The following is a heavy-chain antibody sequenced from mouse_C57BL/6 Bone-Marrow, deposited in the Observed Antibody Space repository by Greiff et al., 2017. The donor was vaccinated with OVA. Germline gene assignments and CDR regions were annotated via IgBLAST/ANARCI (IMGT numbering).Heavy chain of an antibody. CDR1: GFNIKDDY. CDR2: IDPENGDT. CDR3: TRGRFAY. Sequence: EVQLQESGAELVRPGASVKLSCTASGFNIKDDYMHWVKQRPEQGLEWIGWIDPENGDTEYASKFQGKATITADTSSNTAYLQLSSLTSEDTAVYYCTRGRFAYWGQGTLVTVSA. J-gene: IGHJ3*01. V-gene: IGHV14-4*01. D-gene: IGHD3-3*01.